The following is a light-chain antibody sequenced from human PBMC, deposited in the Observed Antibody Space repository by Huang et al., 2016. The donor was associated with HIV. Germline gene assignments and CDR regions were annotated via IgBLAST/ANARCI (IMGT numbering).Light chain of an antibody. V-gene: IGKV4-1*01. Sequence: IVMTQSPDSLAVSLGERATINCKCSQTILHDSDSRNYLAWYQQKPGQPPKLLIHWASMRKSGVPDRVIGSGSGTDFTLTISSLQAEDVAVYYCQQYYSSPFTFGPGTNVDI. CDR3: QQYYSSPFT. J-gene: IGKJ3*01. CDR2: WAS. CDR1: QTILHDSDSRNY.